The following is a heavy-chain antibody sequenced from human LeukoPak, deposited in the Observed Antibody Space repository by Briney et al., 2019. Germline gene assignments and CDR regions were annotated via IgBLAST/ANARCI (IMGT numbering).Heavy chain of an antibody. CDR1: GYTFTGYY. V-gene: IGHV1-2*02. CDR2: ITPNSGGT. Sequence: ASVKVSCKASGYTFTGYYMHWVRQAPGQGLELMGWITPNSGGTNYAQQFQGRVTMTRDTSISTAYMELSRLRCDDTAVYYCARAGPPDYYYYYMDVWGKGTTVTVSS. J-gene: IGHJ6*03. CDR3: ARAGPPDYYYYYMDV.